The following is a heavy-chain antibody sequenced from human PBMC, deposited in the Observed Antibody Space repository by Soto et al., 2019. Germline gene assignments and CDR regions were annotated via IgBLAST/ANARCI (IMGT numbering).Heavy chain of an antibody. CDR3: VKDRYVDY. J-gene: IGHJ4*02. Sequence: LXLSCSVYGFTLSRYAMHWVRQAPGKGLEYAASISSNGGSTYYADSVKGRFTISRDNSKNTLYLQMSSLRPEGTAVYYCVKDRYVDYWGQGTLVTVSS. CDR1: GFTLSRYA. V-gene: IGHV3-64D*06. CDR2: ISSNGGST.